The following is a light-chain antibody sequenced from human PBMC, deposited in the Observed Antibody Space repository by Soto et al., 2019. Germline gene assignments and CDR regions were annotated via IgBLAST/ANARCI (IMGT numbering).Light chain of an antibody. CDR1: SSDIGGYNH. V-gene: IGLV2-14*03. Sequence: QSALTQPASVSGSPGQSITISCTGTSSDIGGYNHVSWYQHNPGKAPKLLIYDVTTRPPDISVRFSGSKSGNTASLTISGLQADDEADYYCCSRTSTNTRVFGGGTKVTVL. CDR3: CSRTSTNTRV. J-gene: IGLJ3*02. CDR2: DVT.